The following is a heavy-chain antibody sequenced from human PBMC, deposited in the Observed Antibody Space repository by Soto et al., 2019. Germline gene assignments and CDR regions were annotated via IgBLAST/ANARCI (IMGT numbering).Heavy chain of an antibody. D-gene: IGHD6-13*01. Sequence: SETLSLTCTVSGGSISSYYWSWIWQPPGKGLEWIGYIYYSGSTNYNPSLKSRVTISVDTSKNQFSLKLSSVTAADTAVYYCARARVSAAYDYWGQGTLVTVSS. V-gene: IGHV4-59*01. CDR3: ARARVSAAYDY. CDR2: IYYSGST. CDR1: GGSISSYY. J-gene: IGHJ4*02.